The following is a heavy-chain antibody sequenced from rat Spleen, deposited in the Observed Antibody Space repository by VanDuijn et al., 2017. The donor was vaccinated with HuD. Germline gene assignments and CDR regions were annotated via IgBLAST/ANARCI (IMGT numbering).Heavy chain of an antibody. V-gene: IGHV5-27*01. J-gene: IGHJ1*01. CDR3: TRRGYLSDWYFDF. CDR1: GFTFSNYY. D-gene: IGHD4-4*01. Sequence: EVQLVESGGGLVQPGRSLKLSCAASGFTFSNYYMAWVRQAPTKGLEWVAYISIGGGNTFYRDSVKGRFTISRDDATRTLYLQMDSLRSEDTATYYCTRRGYLSDWYFDFWGPGTMVTVSS. CDR2: ISIGGGNT.